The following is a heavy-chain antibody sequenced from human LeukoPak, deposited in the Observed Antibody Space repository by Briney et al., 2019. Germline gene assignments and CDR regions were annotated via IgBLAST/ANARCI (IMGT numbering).Heavy chain of an antibody. J-gene: IGHJ4*02. D-gene: IGHD3-10*01. Sequence: ASVKVSCKTSGYTFTSYDINWVRQATGQGLEWMGWMDPNSGKTGFTQKFQGRVTMTRNTSVSTAYMELSSLRAEDAAVYYCARGGEGSITSGDYWGQGTLVTVSS. V-gene: IGHV1-8*01. CDR2: MDPNSGKT. CDR3: ARGGEGSITSGDY. CDR1: GYTFTSYD.